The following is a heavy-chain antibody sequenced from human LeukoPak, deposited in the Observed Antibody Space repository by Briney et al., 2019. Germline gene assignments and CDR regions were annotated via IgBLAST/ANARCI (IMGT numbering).Heavy chain of an antibody. CDR3: ARGGDSTVGLDY. CDR2: IYYSGST. CDR1: GGSISSGGYY. Sequence: PSETLSLTCTVSGGSISSGGYYWSWLRQHPGRGLEWIGYIYYSGSTYYNPSLKSRVTISLDTSKNQFSLDLTSVTAADTAVYYCARGGDSTVGLDYWGQGTLVTVSS. D-gene: IGHD4-17*01. J-gene: IGHJ4*02. V-gene: IGHV4-31*03.